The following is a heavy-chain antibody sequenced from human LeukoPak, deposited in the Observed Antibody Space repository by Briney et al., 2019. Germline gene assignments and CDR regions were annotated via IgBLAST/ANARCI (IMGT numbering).Heavy chain of an antibody. CDR1: GGSISSYY. D-gene: IGHD2-15*01. J-gene: IGHJ6*03. CDR2: IYYSGST. Sequence: PSKTLSLTCTVSGGSISSYYWSWIRQPPGKGLEWIGYIYYSGSTNYNPSLKSRVTISVDTSKNQFSLKLSSVTAADTAVYYCAREGVYCSGGSCYSYYYYMDVWGKGTTVTVSS. CDR3: AREGVYCSGGSCYSYYYYMDV. V-gene: IGHV4-59*01.